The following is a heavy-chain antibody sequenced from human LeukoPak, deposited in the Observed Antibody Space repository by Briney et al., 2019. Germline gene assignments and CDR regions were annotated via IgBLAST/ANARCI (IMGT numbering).Heavy chain of an antibody. CDR1: GFTFSSYS. J-gene: IGHJ4*02. CDR2: ISSSSSYM. CDR3: ARDSSEIRYFDWPPNLDFDY. V-gene: IGHV3-21*01. D-gene: IGHD3-9*01. Sequence: GGSLRLSCAASGFTFSSYSMNWVRQAPGKGLEWVSSISSSSSYMYYADSVKGRFTISRDNAKNSLYLQMNSLRAEDTAVYYCARDSSEIRYFDWPPNLDFDYWGQGTLVTVSS.